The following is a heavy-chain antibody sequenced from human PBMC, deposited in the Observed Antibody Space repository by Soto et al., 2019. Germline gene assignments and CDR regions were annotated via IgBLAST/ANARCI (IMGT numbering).Heavy chain of an antibody. CDR2: IYYSGST. J-gene: IGHJ5*02. V-gene: IGHV4-59*01. D-gene: IGHD6-13*01. Sequence: SETLSLTGTVSGGSISSYYWSWIRQPPGKGLEWIGYIYYSGSTNYNPSLKSRVTISVDTSKNQFSLKLSSVTAADTAVYYCARIVAAAAKGGWFDPWGQGTLVTVSS. CDR3: ARIVAAAAKGGWFDP. CDR1: GGSISSYY.